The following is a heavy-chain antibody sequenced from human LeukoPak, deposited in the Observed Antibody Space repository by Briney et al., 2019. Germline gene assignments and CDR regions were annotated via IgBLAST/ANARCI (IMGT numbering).Heavy chain of an antibody. CDR2: ISSSSSYI. CDR3: ARDRPVLYYYGSWSSDVPDAFDI. D-gene: IGHD3-10*01. CDR1: GFTFSSYS. V-gene: IGHV3-21*01. Sequence: GGSLRLSCAASGFTFSSYSMNWVRQAPGKGLEWVSSISSSSSYIYYADSVKGRFTISRDNAKNSLYLQMNSLRAEDTAVYYCARDRPVLYYYGSWSSDVPDAFDIWGQGTMVTVSS. J-gene: IGHJ3*02.